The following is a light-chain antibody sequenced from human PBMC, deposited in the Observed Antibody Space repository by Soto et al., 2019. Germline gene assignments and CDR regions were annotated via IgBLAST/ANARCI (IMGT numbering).Light chain of an antibody. CDR2: GAS. J-gene: IGKJ1*01. Sequence: EIVLTQSPGTLSLSPGERATLSCRASQSLSINYLAWYQQKPGQAPRLLIHGASNRATGIPDRFSGSGSGTDFTLTISRLEPEDFAVYYCQQYGSSPQTFGQGTKLEIK. V-gene: IGKV3-20*01. CDR3: QQYGSSPQT. CDR1: QSLSINY.